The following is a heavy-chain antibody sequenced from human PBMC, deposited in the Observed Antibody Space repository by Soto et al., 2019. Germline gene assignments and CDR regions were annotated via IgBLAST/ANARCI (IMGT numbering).Heavy chain of an antibody. CDR2: ISYDGSNK. CDR1: GFHFSSYG. Sequence: GGSLSLSCAASGFHFSSYGMHWVRQAPGKGLEWVAVISYDGSNKYYADSVKGRFTISRDNSKNTLYLQMNSLRAEDTAVYYCAKASGPENDAFDIWGQGTMVTVSS. CDR3: AKASGPENDAFDI. J-gene: IGHJ3*02. V-gene: IGHV3-30*18. D-gene: IGHD6-25*01.